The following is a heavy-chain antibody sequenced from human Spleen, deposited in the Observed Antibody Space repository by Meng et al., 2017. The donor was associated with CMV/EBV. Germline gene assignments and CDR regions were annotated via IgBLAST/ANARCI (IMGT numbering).Heavy chain of an antibody. J-gene: IGHJ5*02. Sequence: GGSLRLSCAASGFTFSSYAMSWVRQAPGKGLEWVSYISSTSSTIYYADSVKGRFTISRDNAKNSLYLQMNSLRAEDTAVYYCARDWAMVLTPGCIGFDPWGQGTLVTVSS. CDR2: ISSTSSTI. V-gene: IGHV3-48*04. D-gene: IGHD4/OR15-4a*01. CDR3: ARDWAMVLTPGCIGFDP. CDR1: GFTFSSYA.